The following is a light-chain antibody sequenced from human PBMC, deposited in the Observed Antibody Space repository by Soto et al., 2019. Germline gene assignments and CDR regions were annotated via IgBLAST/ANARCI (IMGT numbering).Light chain of an antibody. Sequence: EIVLTQSPATLSLSPVERATLSGMASQSVSSYLAWYQQKPGQAPRLLIYGASSRATGIPDRFSGSGSGTDFTLTISRLEPEDFAVYYCQQYGSSPPTFGQGTKVDIK. CDR1: QSVSSY. J-gene: IGKJ1*01. CDR3: QQYGSSPPT. CDR2: GAS. V-gene: IGKV3-20*01.